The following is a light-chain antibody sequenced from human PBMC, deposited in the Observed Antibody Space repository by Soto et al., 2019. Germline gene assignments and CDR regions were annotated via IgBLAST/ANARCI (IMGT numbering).Light chain of an antibody. J-gene: IGLJ1*01. Sequence: QSALTQSPSASGSPGQSVTISCIGTSSDVGSYNYVAWYQHHPGKARKLIIYEGTKRPSGVPDRFSGPRSGTTASLTVSGLLAGDEADYYCRSNAGGNTFVFGTGTKVTV. CDR2: EGT. CDR3: RSNAGGNTFV. V-gene: IGLV2-8*01. CDR1: SSDVGSYNY.